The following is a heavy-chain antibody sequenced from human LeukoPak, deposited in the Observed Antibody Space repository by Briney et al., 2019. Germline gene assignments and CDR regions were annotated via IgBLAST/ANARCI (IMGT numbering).Heavy chain of an antibody. V-gene: IGHV1-69*13. J-gene: IGHJ6*03. CDR1: GGTFSSYA. Sequence: SVKVSCKASGGTFSSYAISWVRQAPGQGLEWMGGIIPIFGTANYAQKFQGRVTITADESTSTAYMELSSLRSEDTAVYYCARGIAEAAAGTAYYYYYYYMDVWGKGTTVTVSS. CDR3: ARGIAEAAAGTAYYYYYYYMDV. D-gene: IGHD6-13*01. CDR2: IIPIFGTA.